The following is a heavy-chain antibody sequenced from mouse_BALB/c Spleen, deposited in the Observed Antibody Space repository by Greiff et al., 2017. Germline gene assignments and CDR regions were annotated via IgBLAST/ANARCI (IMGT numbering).Heavy chain of an antibody. CDR3: ARDRAMDY. CDR1: GFTFSSFG. D-gene: IGHD3-2*01. J-gene: IGHJ4*01. CDR2: ISSGSSTI. Sequence: EVKLQESGGGLVQPGGSRKLSCAASGFTFSSFGMHWVRQAPEKGLEWVAYISSGSSTIYYADTVKGRFTISRDNPKNTLFLQMTSLRSEDTAMYYCARDRAMDYWGQGTSVTVSS. V-gene: IGHV5-17*02.